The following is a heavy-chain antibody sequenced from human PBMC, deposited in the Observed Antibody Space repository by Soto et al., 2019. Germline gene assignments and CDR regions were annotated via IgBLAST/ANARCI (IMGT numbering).Heavy chain of an antibody. J-gene: IGHJ3*02. CDR3: VTGPQIREPDI. Sequence: QVQLVESGGDLVNPGGSLRLSCVASGFIFINYAGWIRQAPGKGLEWLSYISGSSHDINYAESVKGRFTISRDNGEKSLHLEMNSLRLEDSAMYYCVTGPQIREPDIWGQGTMVTVSS. V-gene: IGHV3-11*05. CDR2: ISGSSHDI. D-gene: IGHD1-26*01. CDR1: GFIFINYA.